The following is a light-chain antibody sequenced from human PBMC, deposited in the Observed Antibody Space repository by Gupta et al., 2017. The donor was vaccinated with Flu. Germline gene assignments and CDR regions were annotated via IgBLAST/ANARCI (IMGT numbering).Light chain of an antibody. J-gene: IGKJ1*01. V-gene: IGKV4-1*01. CDR2: WAS. Sequence: LGERATISCKSSQSVLYSSNNKNYLAWYQQKPGQPPKLLIYWASTRESGVPDRFSGSGSGTDFTLTISSLQAEDVAVYYCQQYYSTPPVTFGQGTKVEIK. CDR1: QSVLYSSNNKNY. CDR3: QQYYSTPPVT.